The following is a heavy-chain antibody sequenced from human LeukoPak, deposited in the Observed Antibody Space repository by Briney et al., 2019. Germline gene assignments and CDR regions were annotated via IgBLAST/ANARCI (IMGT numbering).Heavy chain of an antibody. CDR2: ISDDGRHN. D-gene: IGHD3-3*01. V-gene: IGHV3-30*04. CDR3: ARAYLERLTADFDH. CDR1: GFTFSTYA. J-gene: IGHJ4*02. Sequence: PGGSLRLSCAASGFTFSTYAMNWVRQAPGKGLEWVAVISDDGRHNYYADSVKGRFTISRDNSKSTLYLQMNSLRDDDSAAYFCARAYLERLTADFDHWGQGTQVTVSP.